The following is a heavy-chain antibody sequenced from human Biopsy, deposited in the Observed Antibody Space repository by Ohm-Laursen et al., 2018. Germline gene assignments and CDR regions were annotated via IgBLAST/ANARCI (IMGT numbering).Heavy chain of an antibody. CDR2: ISGSGATP. V-gene: IGHV3-23*01. Sequence: GSLRLSCAAPGFTFSNYAMSWVRQAPGKGLEWLSTISGSGATPYYADSVKGRFTISRDNSKNTLYLQMNSLRAEDTAVYYCARPNLREWELHNAFDIWGQGTTVTVSS. J-gene: IGHJ3*02. CDR3: ARPNLREWELHNAFDI. D-gene: IGHD1-26*01. CDR1: GFTFSNYA.